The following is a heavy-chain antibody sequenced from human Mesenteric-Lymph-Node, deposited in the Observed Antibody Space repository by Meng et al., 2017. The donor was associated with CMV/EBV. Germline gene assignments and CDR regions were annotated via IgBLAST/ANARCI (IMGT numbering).Heavy chain of an antibody. Sequence: YSFATSWIGWVRQVPGKRLEWMGIIYPGDSDTRYSPSFQGQVTMSAAKSISTAYLQWSSLKASDTAMYYCVRHWGSVFGVLTNNWFDPWGQGTLVTVSS. CDR3: VRHWGSVFGVLTNNWFDP. J-gene: IGHJ5*02. D-gene: IGHD3-3*01. CDR1: YSFATSW. V-gene: IGHV5-51*01. CDR2: IYPGDSDT.